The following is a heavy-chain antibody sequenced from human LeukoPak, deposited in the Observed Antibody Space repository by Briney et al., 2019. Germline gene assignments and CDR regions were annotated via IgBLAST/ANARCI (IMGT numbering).Heavy chain of an antibody. J-gene: IGHJ4*02. CDR3: TSSLVPLTDY. V-gene: IGHV3-74*01. CDR1: GFTFSSYW. CDR2: INSDGSSA. D-gene: IGHD2-8*02. Sequence: GGSLRLSCAASGFTFSSYWMHWVRQAPGKGLVWVSRINSDGSSATYADSVEGRFTISRDNARNTLYLQMNSLRVEDTAVYYCTSSLVPLTDYWGQGTLVTVSS.